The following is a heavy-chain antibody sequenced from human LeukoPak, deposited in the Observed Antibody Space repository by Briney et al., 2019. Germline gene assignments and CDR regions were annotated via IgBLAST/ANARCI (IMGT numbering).Heavy chain of an antibody. V-gene: IGHV3-30-3*01. J-gene: IGHJ4*02. Sequence: PGGSLRLSCAASGFTFSSYAMHWVRQAPGKGLEWVAVISYDESNKYYAGSVKGRFTISRDNSKNTLYLQMNSLRAEDTAVYYCAKGGLIVVVIANFDYWGQGTLVTVSS. CDR2: ISYDESNK. CDR3: AKGGLIVVVIANFDY. D-gene: IGHD3-22*01. CDR1: GFTFSSYA.